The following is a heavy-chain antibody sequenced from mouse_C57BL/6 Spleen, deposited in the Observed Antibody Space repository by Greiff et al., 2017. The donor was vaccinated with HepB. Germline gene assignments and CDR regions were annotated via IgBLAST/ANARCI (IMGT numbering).Heavy chain of an antibody. V-gene: IGHV1-59*01. CDR1: GYTFTSYW. J-gene: IGHJ3*01. CDR3: ARSRSNYGFAY. Sequence: QVQLQQPGAELVRPGTSVKLSCKASGYTFTSYWMHWVKQRPGQGLEWIGVIDPSDSYTNYNQKFKGKATLTVDTSSSTAYMQLSSLTSEDSAVYYGARSRSNYGFAYWGQGTLVTVSA. D-gene: IGHD2-5*01. CDR2: IDPSDSYT.